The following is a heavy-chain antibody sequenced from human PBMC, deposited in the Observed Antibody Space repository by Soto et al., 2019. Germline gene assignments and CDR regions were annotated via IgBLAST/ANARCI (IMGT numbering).Heavy chain of an antibody. CDR1: GYTFSNYG. V-gene: IGHV1-18*04. CDR3: ARGDILTGYFDF. J-gene: IGHJ4*02. D-gene: IGHD3-9*01. CDR2: ISTYNDDT. Sequence: ASVKVSCKAAGYTFSNYGVTWVRQAAGQALEWMGCISTYNDDTNYAQNLQGRITLTTDTSTSTAYMELRSLTLDDTALYFCARGDILTGYFDFWRQGTLVTVSS.